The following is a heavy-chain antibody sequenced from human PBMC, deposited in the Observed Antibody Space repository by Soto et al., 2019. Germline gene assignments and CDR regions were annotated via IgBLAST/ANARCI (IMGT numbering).Heavy chain of an antibody. CDR3: ARVGGYSSGWYASYYYGMDV. CDR2: IGTAGDT. Sequence: GGSLRLSCEASGFTFSGFDMHWVRQPTGKGLEWVSTIGTAGDTYYAVSVKGRFTISRDNAKNSLSLQMNSLRAGDTAVYYCARVGGYSSGWYASYYYGMDVWGQGTTVTVSS. CDR1: GFTFSGFD. D-gene: IGHD6-19*01. V-gene: IGHV3-13*01. J-gene: IGHJ6*02.